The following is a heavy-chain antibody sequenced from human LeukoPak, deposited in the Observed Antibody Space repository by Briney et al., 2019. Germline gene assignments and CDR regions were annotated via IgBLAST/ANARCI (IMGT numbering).Heavy chain of an antibody. D-gene: IGHD3-10*01. Sequence: SETLSLTCAVYGGSFSGYYWSWIRQPPGKGLEWIGEINHSGSTNYNPSLKSRVTISVDTSKNQFSLKLSSVTAADTAVYYCARGLLRNIWFGETPNWFDPWGQGTLATVSS. CDR1: GGSFSGYY. CDR2: INHSGST. J-gene: IGHJ5*02. CDR3: ARGLLRNIWFGETPNWFDP. V-gene: IGHV4-34*01.